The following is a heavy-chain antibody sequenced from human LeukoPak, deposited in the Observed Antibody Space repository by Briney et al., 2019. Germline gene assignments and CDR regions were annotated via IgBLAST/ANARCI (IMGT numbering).Heavy chain of an antibody. CDR2: IRSKANSYAT. Sequence: GGSLRLSCAASGFTFSGSAMHWVRQASGKGLEWVGRIRSKANSYATAYAASVKGRFTISRDDSKNTAYLQMNSLKTEDTTVYYCTTTKDIVVVVAALDAFDIWGQGTMVTVSS. J-gene: IGHJ3*02. V-gene: IGHV3-73*01. D-gene: IGHD2-15*01. CDR1: GFTFSGSA. CDR3: TTTKDIVVVVAALDAFDI.